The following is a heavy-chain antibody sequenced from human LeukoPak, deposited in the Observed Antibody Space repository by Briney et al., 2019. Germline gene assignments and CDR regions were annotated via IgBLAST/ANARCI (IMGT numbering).Heavy chain of an antibody. CDR1: GFTFSSYA. CDR3: ARAYYYDSSGYYPFGY. CDR2: ISGSGGST. V-gene: IGHV3-23*01. Sequence: GGSLRLSCAASGFTFSSYAMSWVRQAPGRGLEWVSAISGSGGSTYYADSVKGRFTISRDNSKNTLYLQMNSLRAEDTAVYYCARAYYYDSSGYYPFGYWGQGTLVTVSS. D-gene: IGHD3-22*01. J-gene: IGHJ4*02.